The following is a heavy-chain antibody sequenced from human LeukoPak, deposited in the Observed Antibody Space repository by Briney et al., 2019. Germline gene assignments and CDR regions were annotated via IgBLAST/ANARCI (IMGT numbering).Heavy chain of an antibody. Sequence: SETLSLTCTVSGGSISSYHWSWIRQPPGKGLEWIGYIYNSGATNYNPSLKSRVIISIDMSKKQFSLKLASVTAADTAVYYCARGYSSSSSRPDYWGQGALVTVSS. D-gene: IGHD6-6*01. CDR1: GGSISSYH. V-gene: IGHV4-4*08. CDR3: ARGYSSSSSRPDY. CDR2: IYNSGAT. J-gene: IGHJ4*02.